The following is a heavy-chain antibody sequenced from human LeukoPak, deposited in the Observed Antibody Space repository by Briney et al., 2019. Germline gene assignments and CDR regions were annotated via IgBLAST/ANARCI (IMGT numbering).Heavy chain of an antibody. CDR1: GGTFSSYA. Sequence: SVKVSCKASGGTFSSYAISWVRQAPGEGLEWMGRIIPIFGTANYAQKLQDRLTITTDESTSTAYMELSSLRSEDTAVYYCTRASHSSASPYYYYYYMDVWGKGTTVTVSS. J-gene: IGHJ6*03. CDR2: IIPIFGTA. D-gene: IGHD3-22*01. CDR3: TRASHSSASPYYYYYYMDV. V-gene: IGHV1-69*05.